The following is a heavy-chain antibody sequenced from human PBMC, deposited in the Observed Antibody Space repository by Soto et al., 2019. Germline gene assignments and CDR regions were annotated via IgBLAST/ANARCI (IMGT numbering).Heavy chain of an antibody. CDR2: INAHSGGT. CDR1: GFSFTGYY. Sequence: ASVKVSCKASGFSFTGYYIHWLRQAPGQGLEWMGWINAHSGGTEYAQKFQGRVTLTRDTSIATAYLTLTSLTSDDTALYYCARESPFGSSWYWWGQGTLVTVSS. J-gene: IGHJ4*02. D-gene: IGHD6-13*01. V-gene: IGHV1-2*02. CDR3: ARESPFGSSWYW.